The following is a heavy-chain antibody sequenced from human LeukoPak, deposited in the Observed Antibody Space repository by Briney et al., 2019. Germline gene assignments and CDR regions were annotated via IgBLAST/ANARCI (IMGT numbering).Heavy chain of an antibody. J-gene: IGHJ2*01. V-gene: IGHV4-61*02. Sequence: SETLSLTCTVSGASISSGSNSWGWIRQPAGKGLEWIGRINTSGTTNYNPSLKSRVTMSIDTSKNQFSLKLSSVTAADTAVYYCARNPLVLNWYFDLWGRGTLVTVSS. CDR3: ARNPLVLNWYFDL. CDR1: GASISSGSNS. CDR2: INTSGTT.